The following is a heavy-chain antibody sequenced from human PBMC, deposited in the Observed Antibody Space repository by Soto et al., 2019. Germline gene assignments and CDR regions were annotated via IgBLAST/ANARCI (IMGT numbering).Heavy chain of an antibody. D-gene: IGHD2-21*02. CDR2: IIPIYGTS. V-gene: IGHV1-69*01. Sequence: QVQLVQSGAELKKPGSSVKVSCKVSGGTFGNFAISWVRQAPRQGPEWVAGIIPIYGTSNLADDFRGRITLTADESTATADMELSSLRSEDTAIYYCATGSRDGYNYWYFDLWGRGTQVTVSS. CDR3: ATGSRDGYNYWYFDL. J-gene: IGHJ2*01. CDR1: GGTFGNFA.